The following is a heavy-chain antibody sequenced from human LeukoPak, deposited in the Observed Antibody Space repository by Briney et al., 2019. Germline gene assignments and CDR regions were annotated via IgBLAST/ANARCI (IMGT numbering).Heavy chain of an antibody. V-gene: IGHV3-23*01. J-gene: IGHJ4*02. D-gene: IGHD3-22*01. CDR1: GFTFSSYG. Sequence: GGTLRLSCAASGFTFSSYGMSWVRQAPGKGLEWVSAISGSGGSTYYADSVKGRFTISRDNSKNTLYLQMNSLRAEDTAVYYCAKAHYYDSSGYYLYWGQGTLVTVSS. CDR3: AKAHYYDSSGYYLY. CDR2: ISGSGGST.